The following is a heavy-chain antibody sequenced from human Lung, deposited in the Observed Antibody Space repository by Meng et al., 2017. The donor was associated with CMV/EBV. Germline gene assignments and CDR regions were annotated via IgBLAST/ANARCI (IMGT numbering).Heavy chain of an antibody. D-gene: IGHD2-2*01. V-gene: IGHV3-30*02. J-gene: IGHJ6*02. Sequence: GGSLRLXCAASGFTFSSYGMHWVRQAPGKGLEWVAFIRYDGSNKYYADSVKGRFTISRDNSKNTLYLQMNSLRAEDTAVYYCAKDFCSSTSCYRSYYYYYGMAVWGQGNXVXVSS. CDR2: IRYDGSNK. CDR3: AKDFCSSTSCYRSYYYYYGMAV. CDR1: GFTFSSYG.